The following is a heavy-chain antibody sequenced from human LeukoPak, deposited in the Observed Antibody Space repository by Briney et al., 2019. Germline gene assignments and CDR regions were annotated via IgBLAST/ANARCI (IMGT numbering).Heavy chain of an antibody. Sequence: SETLSLTCAVYGGSFSGYYWSWIRQPPGKGLEWIGEINHSGSTNYNPSLKSRVTISVDTSKNQFSLKLSSVTAADTAVYYCASIGKGLFYYMDVWGKGTTVTVSS. J-gene: IGHJ6*03. CDR1: GGSFSGYY. D-gene: IGHD2-21*01. CDR2: INHSGST. CDR3: ASIGKGLFYYMDV. V-gene: IGHV4-34*01.